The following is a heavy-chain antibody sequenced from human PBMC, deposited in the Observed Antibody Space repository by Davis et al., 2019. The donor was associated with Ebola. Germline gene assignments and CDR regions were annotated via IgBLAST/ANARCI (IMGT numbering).Heavy chain of an antibody. D-gene: IGHD2-2*01. CDR2: IYYSGST. V-gene: IGHV4-59*01. CDR3: ARLNCSSTSCYFGMDV. CDR1: GGSISDYY. J-gene: IGHJ6*02. Sequence: SETLSLTCTVPGGSISDYYWSWIRQPPGKGLEWIGYIYYSGSTNYNPSLKSRVTISVDTSKNQFSLKLSSVTAADTAVYYCARLNCSSTSCYFGMDVWGQGTTVTVSS.